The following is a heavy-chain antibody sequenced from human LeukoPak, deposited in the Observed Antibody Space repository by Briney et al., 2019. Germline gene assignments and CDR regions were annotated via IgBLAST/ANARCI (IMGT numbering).Heavy chain of an antibody. V-gene: IGHV3-23*01. CDR3: AKVNYYDSSGYYYPFDY. Sequence: GGSLRLFCAASGFTFSSYAMRWVRQAPGKGLEWVSAISGGGGSTYYADSVKGRFTISRDNSKNTLYLQMNSLRAEDTAVYYCAKVNYYDSSGYYYPFDYWGQGTLVTVSS. D-gene: IGHD3-22*01. CDR2: ISGGGGST. CDR1: GFTFSSYA. J-gene: IGHJ4*02.